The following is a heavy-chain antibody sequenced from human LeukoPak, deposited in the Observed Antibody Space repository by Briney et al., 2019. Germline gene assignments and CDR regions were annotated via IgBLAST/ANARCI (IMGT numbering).Heavy chain of an antibody. J-gene: IGHJ4*02. D-gene: IGHD3-22*01. CDR1: GFTFSSYE. CDR2: ISSSGRSI. Sequence: GGSLRLSCAASGFTFSSYEMNWVRQAPGKGLEWVSYISSSGRSIYYADSVKGRFTISRDNAKKSLDLQMNSLRAEDTAVYYCARLDSSGFDYWGQGTLVSVSS. CDR3: ARLDSSGFDY. V-gene: IGHV3-48*03.